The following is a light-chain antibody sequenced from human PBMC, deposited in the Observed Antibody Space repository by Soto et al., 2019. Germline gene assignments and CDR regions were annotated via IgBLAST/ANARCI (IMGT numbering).Light chain of an antibody. CDR2: RNS. Sequence: QSVLTRPPSVSGAPGQRVTISCTGSSSNIGADYDVQWYQHLPGTAPKLLIYRNSNRPSGVPDRFSGSKSGTSASLAITGLQAEDEADYYSQSCDSSLSGSGVFGTGTKSPS. V-gene: IGLV1-40*01. CDR1: SSNIGADYD. CDR3: QSCDSSLSGSGV. J-gene: IGLJ1*01.